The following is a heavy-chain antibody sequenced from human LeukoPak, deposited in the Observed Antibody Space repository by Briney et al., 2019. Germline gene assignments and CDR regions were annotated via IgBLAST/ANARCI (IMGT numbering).Heavy chain of an antibody. D-gene: IGHD4-17*01. J-gene: IGHJ6*03. Sequence: SVKVFCKASGGTFNSYAISWVRQAPGQGLEWMGGIIPIFGTTNYARKFRGRVTLTADKSTRTAYMELRSLRSDDTAVYYCARALGDYFDYYYYMDVWGKGTTVTISS. CDR1: GGTFNSYA. CDR3: ARALGDYFDYYYYMDV. CDR2: IIPIFGTT. V-gene: IGHV1-69*06.